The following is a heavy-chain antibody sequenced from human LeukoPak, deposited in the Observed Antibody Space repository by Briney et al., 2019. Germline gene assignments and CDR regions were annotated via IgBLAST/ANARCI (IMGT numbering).Heavy chain of an antibody. CDR2: INHSGST. Sequence: SETLSLTCTVFYGSFSGYYWSWIRQPPGKGLEWIGEINHSGSTNYNPSLKSRVTISVDTSKNQFSLKLSSVTAADTAVYYCARLYFSDFGVVTPERGRSAFDIWGQGTMVTVSS. V-gene: IGHV4-34*01. J-gene: IGHJ3*02. D-gene: IGHD3-3*01. CDR1: YGSFSGYY. CDR3: ARLYFSDFGVVTPERGRSAFDI.